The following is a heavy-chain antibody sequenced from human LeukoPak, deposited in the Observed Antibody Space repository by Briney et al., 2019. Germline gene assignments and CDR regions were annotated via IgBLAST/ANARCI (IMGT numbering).Heavy chain of an antibody. CDR3: ARGAVGSSFDY. D-gene: IGHD6-6*01. CDR2: INHSGST. J-gene: IGHJ4*02. CDR1: GGSFSGYY. Sequence: SETLSLTCAVYGGSFSGYYWSWIRQPPGKGLEWIGEINHSGSTDYNPSLKSRVTISVDASKNQFSLKLSSVTAADTAVYYCARGAVGSSFDYWGQGTLVTVSS. V-gene: IGHV4-34*01.